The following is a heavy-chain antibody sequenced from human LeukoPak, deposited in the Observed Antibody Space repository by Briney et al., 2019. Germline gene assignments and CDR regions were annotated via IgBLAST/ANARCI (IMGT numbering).Heavy chain of an antibody. CDR3: AKSSYYDSSGYYREYYFDY. D-gene: IGHD3-22*01. CDR1: RFTFGNYG. V-gene: IGHV3-23*01. CDR2: ISGSGGST. J-gene: IGHJ4*02. Sequence: GGSLRLSCAASRFTFGNYGMTWVRQAPGKGLEWVSSISGSGGSTYYADSVKGRFTISRDNSKNTLYLQMNSLRDEDTAVYYCAKSSYYDSSGYYREYYFDYWGQGTLVTVSS.